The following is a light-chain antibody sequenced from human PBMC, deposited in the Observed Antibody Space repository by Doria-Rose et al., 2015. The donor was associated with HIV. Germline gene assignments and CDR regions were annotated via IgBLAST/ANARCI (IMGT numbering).Light chain of an antibody. J-gene: IGKJ1*01. V-gene: IGKV3-20*01. CDR2: DGS. Sequence: TQSPGTLSLSPGERAILSCRASQSFSSTYLAWYQQKPGQAPSLLIYDGSTRATDIPDRFSASGSGTDSTLTINRLEPEDFALYYCHQYGTSWTFGQGTKVEI. CDR1: QSFSSTY. CDR3: HQYGTSWT.